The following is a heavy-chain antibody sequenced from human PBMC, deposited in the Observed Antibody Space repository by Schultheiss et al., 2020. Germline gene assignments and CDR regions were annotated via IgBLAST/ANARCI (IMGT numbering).Heavy chain of an antibody. Sequence: GGSLRLSCEASGFTFSSYSMTWVRQAPGKGLEWVSSLSGSGGSTYHADSVKGRFTISRDDSKNTLFLQMNSLRAEDTAVYYCAKTGYRSTDYFESWGPGALVTVSS. CDR3: AKTGYRSTDYFES. CDR2: LSGSGGST. J-gene: IGHJ4*02. V-gene: IGHV3-23*01. CDR1: GFTFSSYS. D-gene: IGHD3-10*01.